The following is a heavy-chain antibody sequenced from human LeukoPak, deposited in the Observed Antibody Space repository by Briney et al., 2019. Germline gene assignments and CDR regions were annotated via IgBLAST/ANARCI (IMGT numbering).Heavy chain of an antibody. Sequence: PGGSLRLSCVASGFTFTKCAMSWVRQAPGKGLEWVAVISYDGSNKYYADSVKGRFTISRDNSKNTLYLQMNSLRAEDTAVYYCARGRLLLDYWGQGTLVTVSS. CDR3: ARGRLLLDY. CDR2: ISYDGSNK. J-gene: IGHJ4*02. D-gene: IGHD5-12*01. V-gene: IGHV3-30-3*01. CDR1: GFTFTKCA.